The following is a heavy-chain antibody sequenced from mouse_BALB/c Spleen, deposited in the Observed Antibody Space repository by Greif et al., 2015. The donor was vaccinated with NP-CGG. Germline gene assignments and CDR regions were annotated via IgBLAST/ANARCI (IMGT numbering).Heavy chain of an antibody. CDR2: VNPYNGGT. CDR3: ARRSSYYAMDY. J-gene: IGHJ4*01. CDR1: GYTFTDYY. Sequence: EVQLQQSGPELVKPGASVKMSCKASGYTFTDYYMDWVKQSHGESFEWIGRVNPYNGGTSYNQKFKGEATLTVDKSSSTAYMELNSLTSEDSAVYYCARRSSYYAMDYWGQGTSVTVSS. V-gene: IGHV1-19*01.